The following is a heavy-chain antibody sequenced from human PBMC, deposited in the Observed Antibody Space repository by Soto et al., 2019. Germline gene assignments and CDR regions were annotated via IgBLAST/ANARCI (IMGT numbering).Heavy chain of an antibody. CDR2: ISGSGGST. CDR3: AKLDGAWTFYYYDGMVG. D-gene: IGHD3-10*01. CDR1: GFTFSSYA. V-gene: IGHV3-23*01. J-gene: IGHJ6*02. Sequence: GGSLRLSCAASGFTFSSYAMSWVRQAPGKGLEWVSAISGSGGSTYYADSVKGRFTISRDNSKNTPYLQMNSLRAEDTAVYYCAKLDGAWTFYYYDGMVGWCQGITDTVSS.